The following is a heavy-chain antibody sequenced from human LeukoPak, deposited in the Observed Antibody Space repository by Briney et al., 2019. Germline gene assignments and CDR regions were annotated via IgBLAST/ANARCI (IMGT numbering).Heavy chain of an antibody. CDR3: ARQEYSSSWYAPFDY. Sequence: ASVKVSCKASGYTFTSYYMHWVRQDPGQGLEWMGIINPSGGSTSYAQKFQGRVTMTRDTSTSTVYMELSSLRSEDTAVYYCARQEYSSSWYAPFDYWGQGTLVTVSS. CDR2: INPSGGST. D-gene: IGHD6-13*01. CDR1: GYTFTSYY. J-gene: IGHJ4*02. V-gene: IGHV1-46*01.